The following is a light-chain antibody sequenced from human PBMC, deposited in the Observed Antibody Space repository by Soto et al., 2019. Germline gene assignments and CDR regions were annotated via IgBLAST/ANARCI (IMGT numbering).Light chain of an antibody. CDR2: GAS. V-gene: IGKV3-15*01. CDR3: QQYSNWPLDT. J-gene: IGKJ2*01. Sequence: EIVMTQSPATLSVSPGERATLSFRASQSVSSNVAWYQQNPGQAPRLVIYGASTRATGIPARFSGSGSGTDFTLIISSLQSEDFAVCYCQQYSNWPLDTFGQGTKLEIK. CDR1: QSVSSN.